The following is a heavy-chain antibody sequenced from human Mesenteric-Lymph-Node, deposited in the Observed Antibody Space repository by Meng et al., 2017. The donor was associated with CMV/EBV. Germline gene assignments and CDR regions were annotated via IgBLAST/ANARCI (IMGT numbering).Heavy chain of an antibody. D-gene: IGHD1-1*01. CDR3: ARGIGWNDAQYYYYYGMDV. CDR1: GSSISSDKW. V-gene: IGHV4-4*02. Sequence: SETLSLTCAVSGSSISSDKWWSWVRQPPGKGLEWIGEIYYSGSSNYNPSLKSRVTISVDKSKNQFSLKLTSVTAADTAVYYCARGIGWNDAQYYYYYGMDVWGQGTTVTVSS. J-gene: IGHJ6*02. CDR2: IYYSGSS.